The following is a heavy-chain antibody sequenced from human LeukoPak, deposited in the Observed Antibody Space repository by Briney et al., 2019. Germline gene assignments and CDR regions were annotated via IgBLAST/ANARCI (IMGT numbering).Heavy chain of an antibody. Sequence: GGSLRLSCTASGFTFGDYAMSWVRQAPGKGLEWIGFIRSKAYGGTTEYAASVKGRFTISRDDSKSIAYLQMNSLKTEDTAVYYCTRRALLLWFGESPLDYWGQGTLVTVSS. CDR1: GFTFGDYA. CDR2: IRSKAYGGTT. CDR3: TRRALLLWFGESPLDY. J-gene: IGHJ4*02. V-gene: IGHV3-49*04. D-gene: IGHD3-10*01.